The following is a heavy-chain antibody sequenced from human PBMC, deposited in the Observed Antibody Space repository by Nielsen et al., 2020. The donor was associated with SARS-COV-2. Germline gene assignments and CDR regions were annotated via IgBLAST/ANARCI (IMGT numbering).Heavy chain of an antibody. D-gene: IGHD6-13*01. J-gene: IGHJ6*02. CDR2: IIPIFGTA. V-gene: IGHV1-69*01. Sequence: WVRQAPGQGLEWMGGIIPIFGTANYAQKFQGRVTITADESTSTAYMELSSLRSEDTAVYYCASTIPGIAARGSYYYYGMDVWGQGTTVTRLL. CDR3: ASTIPGIAARGSYYYYGMDV.